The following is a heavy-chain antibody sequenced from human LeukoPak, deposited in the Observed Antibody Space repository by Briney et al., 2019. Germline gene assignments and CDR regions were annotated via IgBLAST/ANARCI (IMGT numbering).Heavy chain of an antibody. Sequence: SVKVSCKASGGTFSSYAISWVRQAPGQGLEWMGGIIPIFGTANYAQKFQGRVTITADESTSTAYMELSSLRSEDTAVYYCARVAIYYYDSSTAGRLEDYWGQGTLVTVSS. CDR3: ARVAIYYYDSSTAGRLEDY. D-gene: IGHD3-22*01. CDR1: GGTFSSYA. CDR2: IIPIFGTA. J-gene: IGHJ4*02. V-gene: IGHV1-69*13.